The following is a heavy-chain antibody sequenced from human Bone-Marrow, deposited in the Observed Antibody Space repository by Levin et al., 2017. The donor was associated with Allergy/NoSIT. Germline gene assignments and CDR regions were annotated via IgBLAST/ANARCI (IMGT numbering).Heavy chain of an antibody. V-gene: IGHV3-7*01. CDR3: ARAGMAGSVDF. CDR2: INNDGSET. Sequence: GGSLRLSCAVSGFTFHTYWMSWVRLPPGKGLEWVANINNDGSETYYVDSVTGRFTISRDNAKKSLYLQMNSLRDEDTAVFYCARAGMAGSVDFWGQGTLVTVSS. J-gene: IGHJ4*02. CDR1: GFTFHTYW. D-gene: IGHD5-24*01.